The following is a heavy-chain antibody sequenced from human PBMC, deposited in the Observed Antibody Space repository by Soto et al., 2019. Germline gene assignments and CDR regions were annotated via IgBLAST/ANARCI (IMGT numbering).Heavy chain of an antibody. V-gene: IGHV3-23*01. D-gene: IGHD3-10*01. J-gene: IGHJ3*02. CDR3: AQDRELDYSGSGSSTGAFDI. CDR1: GVTFSSYA. CDR2: ISGSGGST. Sequence: VQRLEAGGGLVQPGGSLRLSCAASGVTFSSYAMSWVRQDPGKGLEWVSAISGSGGSTYYADSVKGRFTISRDNSKHTLYLHRHRMRAEETAVYYCAQDRELDYSGSGSSTGAFDIWGQGTMVTVSS.